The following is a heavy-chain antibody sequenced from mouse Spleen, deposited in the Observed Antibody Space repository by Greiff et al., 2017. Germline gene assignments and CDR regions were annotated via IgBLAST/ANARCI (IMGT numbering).Heavy chain of an antibody. J-gene: IGHJ3*01. CDR2: ISSGSSTI. Sequence: EVHLVESGGGLVKPGGSLKLSCAASGFTFSDYGMHWVRQAPEKGLEWVAYISSGSSTIYYADTVKGRFTISRDNAKNTLFLQMTSLRSEDTAMYYCARDYDYDAWFAYWGQGTLVTVSA. CDR3: ARDYDYDAWFAY. D-gene: IGHD2-4*01. V-gene: IGHV5-17*01. CDR1: GFTFSDYG.